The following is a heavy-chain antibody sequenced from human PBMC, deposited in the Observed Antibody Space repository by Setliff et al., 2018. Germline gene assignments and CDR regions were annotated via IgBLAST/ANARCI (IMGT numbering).Heavy chain of an antibody. V-gene: IGHV1-2*02. CDR2: ISPHSGDT. D-gene: IGHD1-26*01. J-gene: IGHJ4*02. CDR1: GNSFTVFY. Sequence: ASVKVSCKSSGNSFTVFYLHWVRQAPGQGLEWMGWISPHSGDTHYAQKFQSRVRMTRDTSTYAAYLELSDLTSDDTAMYYCARSGSFGMRYWFDYWGQGALVTLSS. CDR3: ARSGSFGMRYWFDY.